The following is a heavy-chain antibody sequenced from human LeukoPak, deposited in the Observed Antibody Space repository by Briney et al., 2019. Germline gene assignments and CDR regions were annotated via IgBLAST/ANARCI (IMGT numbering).Heavy chain of an antibody. J-gene: IGHJ4*02. Sequence: EASVKVSCKASGYTFTGYYMHWVRQAPGQGLEWMGWINPNSGGTNYAQKFQGWVTLTRDTSISTAYMELSRLRSDDTAVYYCARGPSEFDWLSQYNWNVPFGYWGQGTLVTVSS. V-gene: IGHV1-2*04. D-gene: IGHD1-20*01. CDR3: ARGPSEFDWLSQYNWNVPFGY. CDR2: INPNSGGT. CDR1: GYTFTGYY.